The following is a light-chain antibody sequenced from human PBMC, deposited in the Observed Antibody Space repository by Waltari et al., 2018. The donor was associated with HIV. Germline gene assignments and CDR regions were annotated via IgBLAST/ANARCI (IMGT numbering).Light chain of an antibody. V-gene: IGLV4-69*01. J-gene: IGLJ2*01. CDR2: VKSDGTH. Sequence: QLVLTQSPSASASLGASVKLTCTLSTGYTGYAIAWHQHQPQTGPRFLMKVKSDGTHRKGDGIPYRFSGSSSGAERYLTISSLQSEDEADYYCQTWDTYIPVIFGGGTKLTVL. CDR1: TGYTGYA. CDR3: QTWDTYIPVI.